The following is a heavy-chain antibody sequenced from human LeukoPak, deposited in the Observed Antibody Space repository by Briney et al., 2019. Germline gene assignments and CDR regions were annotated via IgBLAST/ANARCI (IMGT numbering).Heavy chain of an antibody. J-gene: IGHJ6*03. CDR3: ARDRYYYDSSGYNYYYYMDV. D-gene: IGHD3-22*01. Sequence: TSETLSLTCTVSGGSISSSSYYWSWIRQPPGKGLEWIGYIYYSGSTNYNPSLKSRVTISVDTSKNQFSLKLSSVTAADTAVYYCARDRYYYDSSGYNYYYYMDVWGKGTTVTVSS. CDR2: IYYSGST. V-gene: IGHV4-61*01. CDR1: GGSISSSSYY.